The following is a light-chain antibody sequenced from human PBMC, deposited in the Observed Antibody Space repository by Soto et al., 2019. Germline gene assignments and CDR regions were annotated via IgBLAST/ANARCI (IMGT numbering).Light chain of an antibody. CDR2: STS. CDR3: LRFYRDAWV. CDR1: TGAVTSGYY. V-gene: IGLV7-43*01. Sequence: QAVVTQEPSLTVTPGGTGTLTCASSTGAVTSGYYANWFQQKPGQAPRALISSTSNKHSWTPARFSGSLLGGKAALTLSGVQPEDEAEYYCLRFYRDAWVFGGGTKLTVL. J-gene: IGLJ3*02.